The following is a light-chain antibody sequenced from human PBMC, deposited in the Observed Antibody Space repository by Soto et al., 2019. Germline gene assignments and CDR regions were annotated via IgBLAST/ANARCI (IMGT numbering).Light chain of an antibody. CDR2: EAS. CDR3: QQYNDWPRT. Sequence: EIVMTQSPATLSVSPGERATLSCRASQSVSSNLAWYQQRPGQAPRLLIYEASTRATGIPARFSGSGSGTEFSLTISSPQSEDFAVYYCQQYNDWPRTFGQGTKVDIK. J-gene: IGKJ1*01. CDR1: QSVSSN. V-gene: IGKV3-15*01.